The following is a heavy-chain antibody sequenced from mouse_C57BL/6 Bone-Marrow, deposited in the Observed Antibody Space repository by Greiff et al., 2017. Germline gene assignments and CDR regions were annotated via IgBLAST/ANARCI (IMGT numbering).Heavy chain of an antibody. CDR1: GYTFTDYE. D-gene: IGHD1-1*01. V-gene: IGHV1-15*01. Sequence: QVQLQQSGAELVRPGASVTLSCKASGYTFTDYEMHWVKQTPVHGLEWIGAIDPETGGTAYNQKFKGKAILTADKSSSTSYMELRSLTSADSAVYYYTRLSTTVVATGEYAMDYWGQGTSVTVSS. CDR2: IDPETGGT. CDR3: TRLSTTVVATGEYAMDY. J-gene: IGHJ4*01.